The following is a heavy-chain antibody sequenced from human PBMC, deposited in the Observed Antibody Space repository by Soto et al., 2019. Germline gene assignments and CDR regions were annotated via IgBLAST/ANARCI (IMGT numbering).Heavy chain of an antibody. V-gene: IGHV4-39*01. Sequence: QLQLQESGPGLVKPSETLSLTCTVSGGSISSSSYYCGWILQPPGKGLEWIGRIYYSGSTYYKPSLESGVTISVDRSQNQFSLKLSSVTTADTAVYYCARRLTRRYYGYMDVWGKGTTVTVSS. D-gene: IGHD2-21*02. J-gene: IGHJ6*03. CDR1: GGSISSSSYY. CDR3: ARRLTRRYYGYMDV. CDR2: IYYSGST.